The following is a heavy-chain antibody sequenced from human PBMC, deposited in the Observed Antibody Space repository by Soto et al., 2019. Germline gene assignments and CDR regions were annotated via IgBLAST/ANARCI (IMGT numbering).Heavy chain of an antibody. D-gene: IGHD4-17*01. Sequence: QVQLVQSGAEVKKPGSSVKVSCKASGGTFSSYAISWVRQAPGQGLEWMGGIIPIFGTANYAQKFQGRVTITAEESTSTAYMELSSGRYDDIAVYYCARDQPYGDETPVSAKSDYWGQGTLVIVSS. CDR1: GGTFSSYA. CDR2: IIPIFGTA. CDR3: ARDQPYGDETPVSAKSDY. J-gene: IGHJ4*02. V-gene: IGHV1-69*12.